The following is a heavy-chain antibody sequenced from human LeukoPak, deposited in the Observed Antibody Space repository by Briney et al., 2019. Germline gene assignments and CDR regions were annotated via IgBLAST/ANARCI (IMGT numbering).Heavy chain of an antibody. J-gene: IGHJ5*02. CDR2: IKSKTDGGTT. D-gene: IGHD3-22*01. V-gene: IGHV3-15*01. CDR1: GFTFSNAW. CDR3: GGGYYYDSSGYYNWFDP. Sequence: GGSLRLSCAASGFTFSNAWMSWVRQAPGKGLEWVGRIKSKTDGGTTDYAAPVKGRFTISRDDSKNTLYLQMNSLKTEDTAVYYCGGGYYYDSSGYYNWFDPWGQGTLVTVSS.